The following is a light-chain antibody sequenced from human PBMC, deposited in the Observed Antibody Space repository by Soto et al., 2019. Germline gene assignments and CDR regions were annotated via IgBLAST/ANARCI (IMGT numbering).Light chain of an antibody. CDR3: TSYTGSNPYV. CDR2: EVT. Sequence: QSALTQPASVSGSPGQSITISCTGTSSDVGGYNYVSWYQQYPGKAPKLMIYEVTNRPSGVSNRFSGSKSGHTASLTISGLQAEDEADYYCTSYTGSNPYVLGNGNKLTVL. J-gene: IGLJ1*01. V-gene: IGLV2-14*01. CDR1: SSDVGGYNY.